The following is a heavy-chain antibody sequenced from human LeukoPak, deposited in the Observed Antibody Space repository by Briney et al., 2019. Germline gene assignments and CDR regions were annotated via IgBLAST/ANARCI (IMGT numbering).Heavy chain of an antibody. CDR2: INYSGST. D-gene: IGHD5-18*01. Sequence: PSETLSLTCTVSGGSISSGNHYWGWIRQPPGKGLEWIGSINYSGSTYYNPSLKSRVTKSVDMSKNQFSLKLSSVTAADTAVYYCARHRSGYSYGFDYWGQGTLVTVSS. CDR1: GGSISSGNHY. V-gene: IGHV4-39*01. J-gene: IGHJ4*02. CDR3: ARHRSGYSYGFDY.